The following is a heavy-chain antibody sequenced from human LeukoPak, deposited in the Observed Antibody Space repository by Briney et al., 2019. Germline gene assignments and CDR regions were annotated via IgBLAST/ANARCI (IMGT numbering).Heavy chain of an antibody. J-gene: IGHJ4*02. V-gene: IGHV3-48*03. CDR1: GFTFSSYE. CDR2: ISSSGSTI. D-gene: IGHD2-21*01. CDR3: ARIMDLIGVHFDF. Sequence: GGSQRLSCAASGFTFSSYEMNWVRQAPGKGLEWVSYISSSGSTIYYADSVKGRFTISRDNAKNSLYLQMNSLRAEDTAMYYCARIMDLIGVHFDFWGQGTLVTVSS.